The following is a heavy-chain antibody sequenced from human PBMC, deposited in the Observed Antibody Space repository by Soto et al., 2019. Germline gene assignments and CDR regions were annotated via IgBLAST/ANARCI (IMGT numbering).Heavy chain of an antibody. CDR3: ARDLASTTIPNY. Sequence: APGKGLEWVANIKPDGSEKYYVDSVRGRFTISRDNAKNSLYLQMNSLRAEDTAVYYCARDLASTTIPNYWGRGTLVTVSS. V-gene: IGHV3-7*04. J-gene: IGHJ4*02. CDR2: IKPDGSEK. D-gene: IGHD4-17*01.